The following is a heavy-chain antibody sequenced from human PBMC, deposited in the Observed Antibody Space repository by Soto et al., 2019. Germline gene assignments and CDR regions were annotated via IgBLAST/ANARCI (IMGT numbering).Heavy chain of an antibody. J-gene: IGHJ4*02. Sequence: PGESLKISCKCSGYSFTSYWISCVRQMPGKGLEWMGRIDPSDSYTNYSPSFQGHVTISADKSISTAYLQWSSLKASDTAMYYCARRGSGSYSNWGQGTLVTVSS. CDR1: GYSFTSYW. CDR3: ARRGSGSYSN. V-gene: IGHV5-10-1*01. D-gene: IGHD1-26*01. CDR2: IDPSDSYT.